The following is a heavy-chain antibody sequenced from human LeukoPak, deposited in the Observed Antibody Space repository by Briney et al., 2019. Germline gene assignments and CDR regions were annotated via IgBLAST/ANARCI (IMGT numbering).Heavy chain of an antibody. CDR2: IYYSGST. V-gene: IGHV4-61*01. J-gene: IGHJ6*03. Sequence: SETLSLTCTVSGGSISSSSYYWSWIRQPPGKGLEWIAYIYYSGSTNYNPSLKSRVTISVDTSKNQFSLKLSSVTAADTAVYYCARETSQKGAHYMDVWGKGTTVTISS. CDR3: ARETSQKGAHYMDV. CDR1: GGSISSSSYY. D-gene: IGHD3-16*01.